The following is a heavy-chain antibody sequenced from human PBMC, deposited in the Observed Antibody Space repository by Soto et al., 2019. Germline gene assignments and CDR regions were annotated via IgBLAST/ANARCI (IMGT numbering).Heavy chain of an antibody. V-gene: IGHV3-30-3*01. CDR2: ISYDGSNK. CDR3: ARPTYYYGSGSSEYYYYYGLDV. Sequence: GGSLRLSCAASGFTFSSYAMHWVRQAPGKGLEWVAVISYDGSNKYYADSVKGRFTISRDNAKNTLYLQMNSLRAEDTAVYYCARPTYYYGSGSSEYYYYYGLDVWGQGTTVTGSS. D-gene: IGHD3-10*01. J-gene: IGHJ6*02. CDR1: GFTFSSYA.